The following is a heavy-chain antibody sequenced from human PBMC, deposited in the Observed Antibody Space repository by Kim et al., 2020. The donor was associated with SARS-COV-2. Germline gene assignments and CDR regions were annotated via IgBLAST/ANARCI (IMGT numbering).Heavy chain of an antibody. D-gene: IGHD2-2*01. J-gene: IGHJ5*02. CDR2: ISGSGGST. Sequence: GGSLRLSCAASGFTFSSYAMSWVRQAPGKGLEWVSAISGSGGSTYYADSVKGRFTISRDNSKNTLYLQMNSLRAEDTAVYYCAKVALIVVVPAAMGLGWFDPWGQGTLVTVSS. CDR3: AKVALIVVVPAAMGLGWFDP. CDR1: GFTFSSYA. V-gene: IGHV3-23*01.